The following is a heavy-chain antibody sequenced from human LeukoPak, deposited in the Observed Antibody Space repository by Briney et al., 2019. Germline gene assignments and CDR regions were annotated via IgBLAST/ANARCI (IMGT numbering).Heavy chain of an antibody. CDR3: ARRVEYCSSTSCQYMDV. Sequence: GGSLRLSCAASGFTFSSYSMNWVRQAPGKGLEWVSYISSSSSTIYYADSVKGRFTISRDNAKNSLYLQMNSLRAEDTAVYYCARRVEYCSSTSCQYMDVWGKGTTVTVSS. CDR1: GFTFSSYS. V-gene: IGHV3-48*04. J-gene: IGHJ6*03. CDR2: ISSSSSTI. D-gene: IGHD2-2*01.